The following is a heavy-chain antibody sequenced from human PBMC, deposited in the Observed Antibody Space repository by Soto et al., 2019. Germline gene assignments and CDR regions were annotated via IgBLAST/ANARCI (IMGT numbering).Heavy chain of an antibody. Sequence: QVQLVESGGGVVQPGRSLRLSCAASGFTFSSYGMHWVRQAPGKGLEWVAVISYDGSNKYYADSVKGRFTISRDNSKNTLYLQMNSLRAEDTAVYYRAKECGVLMVLTGLDYWGQGTLVTVSS. V-gene: IGHV3-30*18. J-gene: IGHJ4*02. D-gene: IGHD2-8*01. CDR1: GFTFSSYG. CDR2: ISYDGSNK. CDR3: AKECGVLMVLTGLDY.